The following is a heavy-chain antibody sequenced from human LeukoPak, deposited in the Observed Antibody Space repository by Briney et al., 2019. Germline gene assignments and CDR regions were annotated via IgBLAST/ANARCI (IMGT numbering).Heavy chain of an antibody. CDR1: GYTFTDHY. CDR3: ARDPVGYCSGGSCSDNWFDP. Sequence: ASVKVSCKASGYTFTDHYMHWVRQAPGQGLEWMGWINTKGGDTNYAQKFRGRVTMTRDTSISTAYMELSRLRSDDTAVYYCARDPVGYCSGGSCSDNWFDPWGQGTLVTVSS. CDR2: INTKGGDT. D-gene: IGHD2-15*01. J-gene: IGHJ5*02. V-gene: IGHV1-2*02.